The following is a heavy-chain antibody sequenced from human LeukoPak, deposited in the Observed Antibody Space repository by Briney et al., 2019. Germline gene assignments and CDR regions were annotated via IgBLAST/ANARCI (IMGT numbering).Heavy chain of an antibody. V-gene: IGHV3-73*01. Sequence: GGSLKLSCAASGFTFSGSAMHWVRQASGKGLEWVGRIRGKANSYATAYAASVKGRFTISRDDSKNTAYLQMNSLKTEDTAVYYCTSQRGGWSLYWGQGTLVTVSS. CDR3: TSQRGGWSLY. CDR1: GFTFSGSA. J-gene: IGHJ4*02. D-gene: IGHD6-19*01. CDR2: IRGKANSYAT.